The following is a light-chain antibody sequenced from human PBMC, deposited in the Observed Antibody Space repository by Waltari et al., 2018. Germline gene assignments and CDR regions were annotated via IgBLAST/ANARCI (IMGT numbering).Light chain of an antibody. Sequence: QAALPQPASVSGSPGQSITISCTGTSSDVGCHNHLSWYQQHPGQAPKLLIYDVTKWPSGVSDRFSGSKYGNMASLTISGLQAEDEADYYCNSFTSSTTWVFGGGTRVTVL. CDR3: NSFTSSTTWV. CDR1: SSDVGCHNH. J-gene: IGLJ3*02. CDR2: DVT. V-gene: IGLV2-14*03.